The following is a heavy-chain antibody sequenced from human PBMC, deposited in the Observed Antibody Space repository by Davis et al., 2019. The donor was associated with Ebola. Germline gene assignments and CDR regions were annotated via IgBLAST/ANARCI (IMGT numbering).Heavy chain of an antibody. D-gene: IGHD3-22*01. CDR1: GFTFSTYP. CDR2: ISYDGSNK. Sequence: GESLKISCAASGFTFSTYPMDWVRQAPGKGLEWVAVISYDGSNKYYADSVRGRFTISRDNSKNTLYLQMNSLRAEDTAVYYCAKVGYYYDSTPLSWGQGTLVTVSS. CDR3: AKVGYYYDSTPLS. V-gene: IGHV3-30*04. J-gene: IGHJ5*02.